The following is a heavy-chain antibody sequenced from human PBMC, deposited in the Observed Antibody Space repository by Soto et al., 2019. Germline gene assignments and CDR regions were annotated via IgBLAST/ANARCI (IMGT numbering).Heavy chain of an antibody. V-gene: IGHV3-23*01. Sequence: EVQLLESGGRLVQPGGSLRLSCAASGFTFSSYAINWVRQAPGKGLEWVSSISGSGGNTYYADSVKVRFSISRDNSENTLYLQMNSLRAEDTAVYYCAKERYFDIVTGYVYYNYGMDVWGQGTTVTVSS. CDR1: GFTFSSYA. CDR2: ISGSGGNT. J-gene: IGHJ6*02. D-gene: IGHD3-9*01. CDR3: AKERYFDIVTGYVYYNYGMDV.